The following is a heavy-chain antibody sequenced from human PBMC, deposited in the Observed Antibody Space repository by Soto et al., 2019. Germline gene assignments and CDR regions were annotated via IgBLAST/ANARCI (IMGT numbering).Heavy chain of an antibody. Sequence: GGSLRLSCAASGFTFSNYAMHWVRQAPGKGPEWVAIISFDGSNKYYADSVKGRFTISRDNSKNTLYLQMNSLRAEDTAVYYCARDPQWLVGSYLDYWGQGTLVTVSS. J-gene: IGHJ4*02. V-gene: IGHV3-30-3*01. CDR3: ARDPQWLVGSYLDY. D-gene: IGHD6-19*01. CDR1: GFTFSNYA. CDR2: ISFDGSNK.